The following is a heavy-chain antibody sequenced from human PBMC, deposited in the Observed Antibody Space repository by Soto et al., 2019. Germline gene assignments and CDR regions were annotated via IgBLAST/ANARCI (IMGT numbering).Heavy chain of an antibody. V-gene: IGHV4-34*01. Sequence: SETLSLTCAVYGGSFSGYYWSWIRQPPGKGLGWIGEINHSGSTNYNPSLKSRVTISVDTSKNQFSLKLISVTAADTAVYYCARTKRRYCSSTCCYFLPDQYDYGGQGPLVTVS. CDR1: GGSFSGYY. D-gene: IGHD2-2*01. CDR2: INHSGST. CDR3: ARTKRRYCSSTCCYFLPDQYDY. J-gene: IGHJ4*02.